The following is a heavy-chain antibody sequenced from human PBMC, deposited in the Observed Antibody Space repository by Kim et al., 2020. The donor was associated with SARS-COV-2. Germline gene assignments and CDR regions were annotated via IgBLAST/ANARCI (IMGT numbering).Heavy chain of an antibody. J-gene: IGHJ6*02. CDR2: IYSGGST. CDR1: GFTVSSNY. CDR3: ARAAMVRGPTLYYYGMDV. Sequence: GGSLRLSCAASGFTVSSNYMSWVRQAPGKGLEWVSVIYSGGSTYYADSVKGRFTISRDNSKNTLYLQMNSLSAEDTAVYYCARAAMVRGPTLYYYGMDVWGQGTTVTVSS. V-gene: IGHV3-53*01. D-gene: IGHD3-10*01.